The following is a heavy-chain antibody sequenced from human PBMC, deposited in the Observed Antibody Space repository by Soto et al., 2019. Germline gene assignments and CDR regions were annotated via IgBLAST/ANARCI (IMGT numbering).Heavy chain of an antibody. J-gene: IGHJ4*02. CDR3: ASGRDGDY. Sequence: QVHLVQSGAEVKKPGASVKVSCKGSGYAFTTYGITWVRQAPGQGLAWMGWISAHNGNTNYAQKLHGRVTVSRDTSTSTAYMELMSMRSDDAAVYYCASGRDGDYWGQGALVTVSS. V-gene: IGHV1-18*01. D-gene: IGHD1-26*01. CDR1: GYAFTTYG. CDR2: ISAHNGNT.